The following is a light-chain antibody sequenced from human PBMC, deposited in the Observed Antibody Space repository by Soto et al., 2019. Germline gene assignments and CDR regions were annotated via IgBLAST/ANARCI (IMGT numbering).Light chain of an antibody. CDR2: LGS. V-gene: IGKV2-28*01. CDR1: HIFLHSNGYNY. J-gene: IGKJ1*01. Sequence: DIVMTQSPLSVPVTPGHAPAIPCRPIHIFLHSNGYNYLDWYLQKPGQSPQLLIYLGSNRASGVPDRFSGSGSGTDFTLTISSLQPEDFATYYCQQSYSTLKTFGQGTKVDIK. CDR3: QQSYSTLKT.